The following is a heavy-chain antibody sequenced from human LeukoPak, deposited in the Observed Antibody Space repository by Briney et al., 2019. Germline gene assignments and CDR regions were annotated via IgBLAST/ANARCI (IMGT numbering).Heavy chain of an antibody. Sequence: ASVKVSCKASGYTFTSYDINWVRQATGQGLEWMGWMNPNSGNTGYAQKFQGRVTITRNTSISTAYMELRSLRSDDTAVYYCARDLFVGPVAGPTTFDFWGQGTLVTVSS. J-gene: IGHJ4*02. CDR2: MNPNSGNT. CDR1: GYTFTSYD. CDR3: ARDLFVGPVAGPTTFDF. D-gene: IGHD6-19*01. V-gene: IGHV1-8*03.